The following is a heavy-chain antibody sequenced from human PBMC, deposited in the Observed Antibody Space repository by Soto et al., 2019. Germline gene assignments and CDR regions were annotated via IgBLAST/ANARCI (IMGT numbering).Heavy chain of an antibody. CDR1: GGSISSYY. CDR2: IYYSGST. CDR3: ARHVQWLVTFDY. D-gene: IGHD6-19*01. V-gene: IGHV4-59*08. Sequence: QVQLQESGPGLVKPSETLSLTCTVSGGSISSYYWSWIRQPPGKGLEWIGYIYYSGSTNYNPSLKSRAPISVATSTTQFSLKLSSVTAADTAVYYCARHVQWLVTFDYWGQGTLVTVSS. J-gene: IGHJ4*02.